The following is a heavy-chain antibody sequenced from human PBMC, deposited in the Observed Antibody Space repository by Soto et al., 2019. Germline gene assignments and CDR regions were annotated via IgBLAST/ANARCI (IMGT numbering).Heavy chain of an antibody. J-gene: IGHJ4*02. Sequence: SETLSLTCAVYGGSFSGYYWSWIRQPPGKGLEWIGEINHSGSTNYNPSLKSRVTISVDTSKNQFSLKLSSVTAADTAVYYCARKGYYDFWSGTYYFDYWGQGNLVTVS. CDR1: GGSFSGYY. V-gene: IGHV4-34*01. CDR3: ARKGYYDFWSGTYYFDY. CDR2: INHSGST. D-gene: IGHD3-3*01.